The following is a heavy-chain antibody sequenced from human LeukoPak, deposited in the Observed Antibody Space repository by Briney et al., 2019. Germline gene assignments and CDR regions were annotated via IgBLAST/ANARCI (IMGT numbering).Heavy chain of an antibody. CDR1: GGSISGGTYY. CDR2: IFYSGST. CDR3: ARAKKGVAAFFDY. D-gene: IGHD6-19*01. J-gene: IGHJ4*02. V-gene: IGHV4-61*01. Sequence: KTSQTLSLTCTVSGGSISGGTYYWSWIRQPPGKGLEWIGYIFYSGSTNYNPSLKGRLTISVDTSKRQFSLKLSSVTAADTAIYYCARAKKGVAAFFDYWGQGTLVTVSS.